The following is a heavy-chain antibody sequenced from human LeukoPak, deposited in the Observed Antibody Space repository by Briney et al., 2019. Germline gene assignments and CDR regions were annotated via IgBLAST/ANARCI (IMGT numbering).Heavy chain of an antibody. CDR1: GFTFSSYW. D-gene: IGHD3-22*01. Sequence: PWGSLRLSCAASGFTFSSYWMHWVRQAPGKGLVWVSRIKSDGNTNYADSVKGRFTISRDNAKNTVSLQMNSLRAEDTGVYYCARAPSESGGYYPEYFRHWGQGTLVTASS. J-gene: IGHJ1*01. CDR3: ARAPSESGGYYPEYFRH. V-gene: IGHV3-74*01. CDR2: IKSDGNT.